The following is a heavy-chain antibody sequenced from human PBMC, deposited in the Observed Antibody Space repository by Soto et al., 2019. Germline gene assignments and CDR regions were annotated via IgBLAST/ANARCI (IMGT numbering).Heavy chain of an antibody. V-gene: IGHV4-4*02. D-gene: IGHD1-1*01. CDR3: AGTGTTTGYYYYGMDV. Sequence: SETLSLTCAVSGGSISSSNWWSWVRQPPGKGLEWIGEIYHSGSTNYNPSLKSRVTISVDKSKNQFSLKLSSVTAADTAVYYCAGTGTTTGYYYYGMDVWGQGTTVTVSS. CDR1: GGSISSSNW. J-gene: IGHJ6*02. CDR2: IYHSGST.